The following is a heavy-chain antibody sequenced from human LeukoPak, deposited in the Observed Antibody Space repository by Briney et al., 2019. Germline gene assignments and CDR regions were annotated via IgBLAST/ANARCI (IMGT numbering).Heavy chain of an antibody. CDR3: AKDMRDYYGSGSYLY. J-gene: IGHJ4*02. D-gene: IGHD3-10*01. Sequence: PGRSLRLSCAASGFTFDDYAMHWVRQAPGKGLEWVSGISWNSGSIGYADSVKGRFTISRDNVKNSLYLQMNSLRAEDTALYYCAKDMRDYYGSGSYLYWGQGTLVTVSS. CDR2: ISWNSGSI. V-gene: IGHV3-9*01. CDR1: GFTFDDYA.